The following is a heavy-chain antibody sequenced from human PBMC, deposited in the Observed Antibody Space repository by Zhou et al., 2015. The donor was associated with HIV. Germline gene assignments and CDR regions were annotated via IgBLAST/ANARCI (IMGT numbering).Heavy chain of an antibody. CDR2: IIPIFGTA. J-gene: IGHJ6*02. CDR3: ASSRYYYGSGGPLYYYYGMDV. Sequence: QVQLVQSGAEVKKPGSSVKVSCKASGGTFSSYAISWVRQAPGQGLEWMGGIIPIFGTANYAQKFQGRVTITADESTSTAYMELSSLRSEDTAVYYCASSRYYYGSGGPLYYYYGMDVWGQGTTVTVSS. D-gene: IGHD3-10*01. CDR1: GGTFSSYA. V-gene: IGHV1-69*01.